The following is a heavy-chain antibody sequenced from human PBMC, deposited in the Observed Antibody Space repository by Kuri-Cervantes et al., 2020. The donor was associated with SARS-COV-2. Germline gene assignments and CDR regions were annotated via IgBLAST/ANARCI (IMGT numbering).Heavy chain of an antibody. CDR2: INHSGST. J-gene: IGHJ4*02. V-gene: IGHV4-38-2*02. CDR3: ARVFTAPFDF. CDR1: GYSISSGYY. Sequence: GSLRLSCTVSGYSISSGYYWGWIRQPPGKGLEWIGDINHSGSTNYNPSLKSRVTISLDTSTNQFSLKLSSVTAADTAVYYCARVFTAPFDFWGQGTLVTVSS.